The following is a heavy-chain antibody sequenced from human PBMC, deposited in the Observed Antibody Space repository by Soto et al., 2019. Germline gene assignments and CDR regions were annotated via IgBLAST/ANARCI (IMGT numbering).Heavy chain of an antibody. V-gene: IGHV3-11*03. CDR2: ISSSLGHT. CDR3: AASWNFGLNF. J-gene: IGHJ4*02. CDR1: GFDFSDFH. D-gene: IGHD1-7*01. Sequence: GGSLRLSCVASGFDFSDFHISWVRQAPGKGLEWISYISSSLGHTDYAESVKGRFTISRDNAKSSVFLEMSDLRSDDTAVYYCAASWNFGLNFWGQGTLVTVSS.